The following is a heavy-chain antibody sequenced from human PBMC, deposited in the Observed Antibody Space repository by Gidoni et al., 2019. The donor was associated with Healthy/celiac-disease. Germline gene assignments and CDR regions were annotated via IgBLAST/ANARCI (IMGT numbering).Heavy chain of an antibody. D-gene: IGHD2-21*01. CDR1: GFSLSNARMG. CDR2: IFSNDEK. V-gene: IGHV2-26*01. Sequence: QVTLKESGPVLVKPTETLTLTCTVSGFSLSNARMGVSWIRQPPGKALEWLAHIFSNDEKSYSTSLKSRLTISKDTSKSQVVLTMTNMDPVDTATYYCALVGGTRGNWFDPWGQGTLVTVSS. J-gene: IGHJ5*02. CDR3: ALVGGTRGNWFDP.